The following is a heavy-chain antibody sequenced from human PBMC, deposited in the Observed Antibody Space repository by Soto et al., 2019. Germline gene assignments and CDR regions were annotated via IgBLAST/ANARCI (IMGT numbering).Heavy chain of an antibody. CDR2: ISGSGGRT. CDR3: AKGGYYSLFDI. V-gene: IGHV3-23*01. Sequence: EMQLLESGGGLVQPGGSLRLSCVASGFPFSSYAMSWVRQTPGKGLEWVSGISGSGGRTYYADSVKGRFTISSDNSNNTLSLQIHIPRVEDTAVYFCAKGGYYSLFDIWGQGTVVTVSA. D-gene: IGHD3-16*01. CDR1: GFPFSSYA. J-gene: IGHJ3*02.